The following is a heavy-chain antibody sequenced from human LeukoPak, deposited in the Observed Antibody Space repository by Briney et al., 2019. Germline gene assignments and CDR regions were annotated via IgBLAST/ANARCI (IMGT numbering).Heavy chain of an antibody. CDR2: INTNTGNP. D-gene: IGHD3-3*01. CDR3: ASSQDDFWSGYSWAGVQVF. V-gene: IGHV7-4-1*02. Sequence: GASVEVSCKASGYTFNRYGMNWVRQAPGQGLEWMGWINTNTGNPTYAQGFTGRFVFSLDTSVSTAYLQISSLKAEDTAVYYCASSQDDFWSGYSWAGVQVFWGQGTLVTVSS. J-gene: IGHJ4*02. CDR1: GYTFNRYG.